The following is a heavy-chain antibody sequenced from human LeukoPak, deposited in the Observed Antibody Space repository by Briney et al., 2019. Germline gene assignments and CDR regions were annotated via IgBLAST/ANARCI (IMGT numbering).Heavy chain of an antibody. CDR2: VHLDGRT. CDR1: GGSISSTNW. D-gene: IGHD3-3*01. Sequence: PSETLSLTCGVSGGSISSTNWWTWVRQPPGKGLEWIGEVHLDGRTNYNPSLTGRLTLSVDLYENHISLKLTSVTAADTAVYYCAREGGFYRPLDYLGQGTLVTVSS. V-gene: IGHV4-4*02. CDR3: AREGGFYRPLDY. J-gene: IGHJ4*02.